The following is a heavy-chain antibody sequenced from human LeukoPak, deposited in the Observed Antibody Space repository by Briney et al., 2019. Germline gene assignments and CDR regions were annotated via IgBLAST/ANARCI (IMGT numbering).Heavy chain of an antibody. CDR1: GYSISSGYY. CDR2: IYYSGTT. D-gene: IGHD4-17*01. J-gene: IGHJ4*02. Sequence: SETLSLTCSVSGYSISSGYYWGWIRQPPGKGLEWIANIYYSGTTYYNPSLKSRVTISVDTSKNQFSLKLSSVTAADTAVYYCAREGYIGDYGIPLRYWGQGTLVTVSS. CDR3: AREGYIGDYGIPLRY. V-gene: IGHV4-38-2*02.